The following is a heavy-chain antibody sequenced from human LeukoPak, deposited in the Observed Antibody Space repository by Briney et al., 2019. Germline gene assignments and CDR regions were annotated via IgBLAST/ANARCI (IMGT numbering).Heavy chain of an antibody. CDR2: ISSGGGT. Sequence: GGSLRLSCVASGFIVSINYMRSVCQAPGRRLEWVSVISSGGGTYYANPVKGRFTTSRHNTQNTMCLQINSLRAEDTAVYYCARVRPPGYYDSSDYNFDYWGQGTLVTVSS. D-gene: IGHD3-22*01. J-gene: IGHJ4*02. V-gene: IGHV3-66*02. CDR3: ARVRPPGYYDSSDYNFDY. CDR1: GFIVSINY.